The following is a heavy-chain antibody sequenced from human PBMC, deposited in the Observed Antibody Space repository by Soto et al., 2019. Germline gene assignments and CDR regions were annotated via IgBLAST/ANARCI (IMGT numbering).Heavy chain of an antibody. J-gene: IGHJ4*01. CDR1: GGSFSGYY. CDR3: ARSSGFFGISLLDM. CDR2: INHSGST. V-gene: IGHV4-34*01. D-gene: IGHD3-3*01. Sequence: SETLSLTCAVYGGSFSGYYWSWIRQPPGKGLEWIGEINHSGSTNYNPSLKSRVTISVDTSKNQFSLKLTSVTAADTAVYYCARSSGFFGISLLDMWGQGALVTVSS.